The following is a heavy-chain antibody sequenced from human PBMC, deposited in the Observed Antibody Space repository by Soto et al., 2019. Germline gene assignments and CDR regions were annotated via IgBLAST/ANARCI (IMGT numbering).Heavy chain of an antibody. V-gene: IGHV3-30*03. J-gene: IGHJ4*02. CDR3: AGGPFGY. CDR1: GFTFSSYG. Sequence: GSLRLSCAASGFTFSSYGMHWVRQAPGKGLEWVAVISYDGSNKYYADSVKGRFTISRDNSKNTLYLQMNSLRAEDTAVYYCAGGPFGYWGQGTLVTVSS. CDR2: ISYDGSNK.